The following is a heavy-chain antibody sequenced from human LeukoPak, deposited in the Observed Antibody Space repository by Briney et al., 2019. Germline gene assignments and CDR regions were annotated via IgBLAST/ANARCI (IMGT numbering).Heavy chain of an antibody. CDR3: ARWSGSVTARNYYYYMDV. V-gene: IGHV4-61*02. CDR2: IYTSGTT. Sequence: SETLSLTCTVSGGSVRRGNYYWTWLRQPAGSGLEWIGRIYTSGTTDYNLSLRTRVTISVDASRNQFSLNLSSVTAADTAVYYCARWSGSVTARNYYYYMDVWGEGTTVTVSS. J-gene: IGHJ6*03. D-gene: IGHD6-6*01. CDR1: GGSVRRGNYY.